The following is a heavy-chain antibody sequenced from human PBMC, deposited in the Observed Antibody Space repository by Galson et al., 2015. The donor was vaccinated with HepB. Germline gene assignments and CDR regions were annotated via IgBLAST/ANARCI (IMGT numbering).Heavy chain of an antibody. Sequence: SLRLSCAASGFTFGSYTVNWVRQPPGKGLEWVSSISSSSGYSHSADSVKGRFTISRDNAKNSLYLQMDSLRAEDTAVYYCARRSYYDSGAFDIWGQGTMVTVSS. CDR2: ISSSSGYS. D-gene: IGHD3-3*01. CDR3: ARRSYYDSGAFDI. V-gene: IGHV3-21*03. CDR1: GFTFGSYT. J-gene: IGHJ3*02.